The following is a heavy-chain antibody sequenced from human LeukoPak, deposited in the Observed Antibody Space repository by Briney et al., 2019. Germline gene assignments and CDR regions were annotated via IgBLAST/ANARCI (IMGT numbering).Heavy chain of an antibody. CDR3: ARHATTTVTKGYFQH. J-gene: IGHJ1*01. V-gene: IGHV4-59*08. D-gene: IGHD4-17*01. Sequence: SETLSLTCTVSGGSISSYYWSWIRQPPGKGLEWIGYIYYSGSTNYNPSLKSRVTISVDTSKNQFSLKLSSVTAADTAVYYCARHATTTVTKGYFQHWGQGTLVTVSS. CDR1: GGSISSYY. CDR2: IYYSGST.